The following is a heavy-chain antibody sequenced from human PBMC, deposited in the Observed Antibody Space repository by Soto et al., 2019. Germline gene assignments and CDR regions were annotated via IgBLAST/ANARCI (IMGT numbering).Heavy chain of an antibody. CDR2: VNPSGGST. CDR3: VALAVAGNYYGMDV. CDR1: GDTFTKYS. J-gene: IGHJ6*02. V-gene: IGHV1-46*01. D-gene: IGHD6-13*01. Sequence: QVQLVQSGAEVKKPGASVTVSCKASGDTFTKYSMHWVRQAPGQGLEWMGIVNPSGGSTTNAQSFQGRIAMTRDMYMSTVYMEVSSLRAEDTAVYYCVALAVAGNYYGMDVWGQGTTVTVSS.